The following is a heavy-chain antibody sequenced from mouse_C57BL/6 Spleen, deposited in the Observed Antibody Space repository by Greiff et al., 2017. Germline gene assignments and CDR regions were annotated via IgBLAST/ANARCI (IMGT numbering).Heavy chain of an antibody. CDR3: VRFGSSYGDYYAMDY. D-gene: IGHD1-1*01. Sequence: QVQLQQPGTELVKPGASVKLSCKASGYTFTSYWMHWVKQRPGQGLEWIGNINPSNGGTNYNEKFKSKATLTVDKSSSTAYMQLSSLTSEDSAVYYCVRFGSSYGDYYAMDYWGQGTSVTVSS. CDR2: INPSNGGT. V-gene: IGHV1-53*01. CDR1: GYTFTSYW. J-gene: IGHJ4*01.